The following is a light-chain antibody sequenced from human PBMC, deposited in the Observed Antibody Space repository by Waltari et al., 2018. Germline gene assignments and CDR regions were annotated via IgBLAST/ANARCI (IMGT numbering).Light chain of an antibody. CDR2: DAS. CDR1: QDISNY. V-gene: IGKV1-33*01. Sequence: EIQMTQSPSSLSASVGDRVTITCQASQDISNYLNWYQQKPGKAPKLLIYDASDLETGVPSRFSGSESGTDFTFTISSLQPEDIATYYCQQYDNLPLSFGGGTKVEIK. CDR3: QQYDNLPLS. J-gene: IGKJ4*01.